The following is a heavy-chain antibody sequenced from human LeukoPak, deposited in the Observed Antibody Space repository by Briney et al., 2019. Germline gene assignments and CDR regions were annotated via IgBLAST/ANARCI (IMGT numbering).Heavy chain of an antibody. D-gene: IGHD5-18*01. Sequence: PSQTLSLTCNVSGGCISSGGYYWSWIRQHPGKGLEWIGYIYYSGSTYYNPSLKSRVTISVDTSKNQFSLKLSSVTAADTAVYYCASVDTAMVTGFDYWGQGTLVTVSS. V-gene: IGHV4-31*03. J-gene: IGHJ4*02. CDR2: IYYSGST. CDR1: GGCISSGGYY. CDR3: ASVDTAMVTGFDY.